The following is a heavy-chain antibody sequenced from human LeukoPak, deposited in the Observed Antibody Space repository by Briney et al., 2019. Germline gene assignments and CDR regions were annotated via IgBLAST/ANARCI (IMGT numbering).Heavy chain of an antibody. CDR1: GYPFTTSW. D-gene: IGHD5-24*01. V-gene: IGHV5-51*01. CDR2: IYAGNSDA. CDR3: AIINHPDGRVY. J-gene: IGHJ4*02. Sequence: GESLKISCQGFGYPFTTSWIGWVRQLPGKGLEWTAIIYAGNSDAKYSPSFQGQGSISTDRSISTAYLHWSSLKASDTAIYYCAIINHPDGRVYWGQGTLVTVSS.